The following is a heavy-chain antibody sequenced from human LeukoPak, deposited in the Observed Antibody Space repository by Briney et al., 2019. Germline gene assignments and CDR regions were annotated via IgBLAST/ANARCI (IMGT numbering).Heavy chain of an antibody. CDR2: MNPNSANT. J-gene: IGHJ6*03. CDR3: ARGPLQFRQLLGYYYYYYMDV. V-gene: IGHV1-8*01. D-gene: IGHD2-2*01. Sequence: ASVKVSCKASGYTFTSYDINWVRQANGQGLEWMGWMNPNSANTGYAQKYQGRVTMTRNTSISNAYMELSSLRSEDAAVYYCARGPLQFRQLLGYYYYYYMDVWGKGTTVTVSS. CDR1: GYTFTSYD.